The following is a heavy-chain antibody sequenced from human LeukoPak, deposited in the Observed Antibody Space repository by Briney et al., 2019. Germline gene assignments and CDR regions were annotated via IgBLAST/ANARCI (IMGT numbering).Heavy chain of an antibody. J-gene: IGHJ5*02. D-gene: IGHD3-22*01. Sequence: SETLSLTCAVYGGSFSGYYWSWIRQPPGKGLEWIGEMNHSGSTNYNPSLKSRVTISVDTAKIQFSLKLSSVTAADTAVYYCARGGRGSGYYFGWFDPWGQGTLVTVSS. CDR2: MNHSGST. V-gene: IGHV4-34*01. CDR3: ARGGRGSGYYFGWFDP. CDR1: GGSFSGYY.